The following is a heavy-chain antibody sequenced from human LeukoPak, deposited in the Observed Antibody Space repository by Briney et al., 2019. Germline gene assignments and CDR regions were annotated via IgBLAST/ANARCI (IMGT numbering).Heavy chain of an antibody. V-gene: IGHV1-69*06. D-gene: IGHD6-19*01. J-gene: IGHJ4*02. CDR1: GGTFSSYA. CDR2: IIPIFGTA. CDR3: ARLPWKAVASADY. Sequence: SVKVSCKASGGTFSSYAISWVRQAPGQGLEWMGGIIPIFGTANYAQKFQGRVTITADKSTSTAYMELSSLRSEDTAVYYCARLPWKAVASADYWGQGTLVTVSS.